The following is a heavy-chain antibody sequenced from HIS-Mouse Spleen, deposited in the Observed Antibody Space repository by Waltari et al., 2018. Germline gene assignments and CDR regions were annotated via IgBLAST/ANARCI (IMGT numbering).Heavy chain of an antibody. V-gene: IGHV4-34*01. D-gene: IGHD2-8*01. CDR2: INHSGST. J-gene: IGHJ4*02. CDR1: GGSFSGYY. Sequence: TLSLTCAVYGGSFSGYYWSWIRQPPGKGLEWIGEINHSGSTNYNPSLKSRVTISVDTSKNQFSLKLSSVTAADTAVYYCARGWYYFDYWGQGTLVTVSS. CDR3: ARGWYYFDY.